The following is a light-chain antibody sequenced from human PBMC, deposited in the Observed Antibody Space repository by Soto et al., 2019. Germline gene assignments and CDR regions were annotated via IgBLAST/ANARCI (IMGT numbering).Light chain of an antibody. Sequence: EIVLTQSPGTLSLSPGERATLSCRASQSVSSSYLAWYQQKPGQAPRLLIYGASSRATGIPDRFSGSGSGTDFTLTISRLEPEAVAVYYCQQDGSSPEYTFGQGTKLEIK. V-gene: IGKV3-20*01. J-gene: IGKJ2*01. CDR3: QQDGSSPEYT. CDR1: QSVSSSY. CDR2: GAS.